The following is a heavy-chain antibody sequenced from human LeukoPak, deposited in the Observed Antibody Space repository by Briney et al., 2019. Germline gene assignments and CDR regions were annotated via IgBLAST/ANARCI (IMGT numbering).Heavy chain of an antibody. Sequence: NPSETLSLTCTVSGGSISNYYRSWIRRTAGKGLEWIGRVYTSGSTSYNPSLKSRLTISVDTSKDEVSLKLSSVTAADTAVYYCARSFFVVSPASPYDAFELWGQGAMVTVSS. CDR1: GGSISNYY. CDR2: VYTSGST. CDR3: ARSFFVVSPASPYDAFEL. D-gene: IGHD2-21*01. J-gene: IGHJ3*01. V-gene: IGHV4-4*07.